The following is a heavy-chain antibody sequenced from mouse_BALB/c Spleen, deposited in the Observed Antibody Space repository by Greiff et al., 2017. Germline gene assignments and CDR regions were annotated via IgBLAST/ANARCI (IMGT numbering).Heavy chain of an antibody. D-gene: IGHD2-10*01. V-gene: IGHV10-1*02. Sequence: GGGLVQPKGSLKLSCAASGFTFNTYAMNWVRQAPGKGLEWVARIRSKSNNYATYYADSVKDRFTISRDDSQSMLYLQMNNLKTEDTAMYYCVRHGAYYGQYYYAMDYWGQGTSVTVSS. J-gene: IGHJ4*01. CDR2: IRSKSNNYAT. CDR1: GFTFNTYA. CDR3: VRHGAYYGQYYYAMDY.